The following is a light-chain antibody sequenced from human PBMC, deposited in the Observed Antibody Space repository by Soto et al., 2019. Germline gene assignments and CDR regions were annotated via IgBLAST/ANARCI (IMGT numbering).Light chain of an antibody. V-gene: IGKV1-5*03. CDR3: QQYNSYPWT. J-gene: IGKJ1*01. CDR1: QSLNSW. CDR2: KAS. Sequence: DIQMTQSPSTLSASVGDRVTITCRASQSLNSWLAWYQQKPGKAPKLLIYKASSLDSGVPSRFSGSGSGAEFTLTISSLQPDDFATYYCQQYNSYPWTFGQGTKVEI.